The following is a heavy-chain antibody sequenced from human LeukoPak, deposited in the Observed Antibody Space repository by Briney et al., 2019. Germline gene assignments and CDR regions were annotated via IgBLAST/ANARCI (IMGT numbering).Heavy chain of an antibody. J-gene: IGHJ5*02. D-gene: IGHD6-19*01. CDR1: GGPISSYY. Sequence: PSDTLSLTCSVSGGPISSYYWSWIRQPAGKGLEWIGCIYTSGSTNYHPPLKSRVTMSVDTSKNQFSLKLSSVTAADTAVYYCARDLTPGGQWMVREGDWFDPWGQGTLVTVSS. CDR3: ARDLTPGGQWMVREGDWFDP. CDR2: IYTSGST. V-gene: IGHV4-4*07.